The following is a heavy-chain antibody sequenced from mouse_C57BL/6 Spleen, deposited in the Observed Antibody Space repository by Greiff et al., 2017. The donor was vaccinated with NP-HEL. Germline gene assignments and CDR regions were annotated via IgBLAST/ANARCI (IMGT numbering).Heavy chain of an antibody. CDR2: ISSGGSYT. CDR3: ARQGNSNYPDY. D-gene: IGHD2-5*01. V-gene: IGHV5-6*01. J-gene: IGHJ2*01. Sequence: EVMLVESGGDLVKPGGSLKLSCAASGFTFSSYGMSWVRQTPDKRLEWVATISSGGSYTYYPDSVKGRFTISRDNAKNTLYLQMSSLKSEDTAMYYCARQGNSNYPDYWGQGTTLTVSS. CDR1: GFTFSSYG.